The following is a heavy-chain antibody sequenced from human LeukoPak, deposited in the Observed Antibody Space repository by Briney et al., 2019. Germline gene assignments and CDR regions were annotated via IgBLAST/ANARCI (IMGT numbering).Heavy chain of an antibody. D-gene: IGHD5-12*01. V-gene: IGHV3-30-3*01. CDR2: ISYDGSNK. J-gene: IGHJ2*01. Sequence: GGSLRLSCAASGFTFSSYVMHWVRQAPGKGLEWVAVISYDGSNKYYADSVKGRFTISRDNSKNTLYLQMNSLRAEDTAVYYCANSGYGRVNYFDLWGRGTLVTVSS. CDR3: ANSGYGRVNYFDL. CDR1: GFTFSSYV.